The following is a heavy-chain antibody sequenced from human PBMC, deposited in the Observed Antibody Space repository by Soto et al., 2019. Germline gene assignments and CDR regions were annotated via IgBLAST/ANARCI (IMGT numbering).Heavy chain of an antibody. V-gene: IGHV1-46*01. CDR2: TKPSAGST. CDR1: GFTFSSYD. Sequence: ASVKVSCKTSGFTFSSYDMHWVRQAPGQGLEWMGITKPSAGSTAYAVKFQDRIAVTRDTSTTTVYMELNRLTSEDTAVYFCARYGGYRYGNVSWGQGTQVTVSS. J-gene: IGHJ5*02. CDR3: ARYGGYRYGNVS. D-gene: IGHD5-12*01.